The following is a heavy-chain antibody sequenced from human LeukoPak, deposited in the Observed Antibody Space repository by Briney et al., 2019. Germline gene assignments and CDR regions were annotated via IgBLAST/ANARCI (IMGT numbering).Heavy chain of an antibody. D-gene: IGHD3-9*01. V-gene: IGHV3-13*05. J-gene: IGHJ6*02. CDR3: ARDFTLTGYYMGYYYGMDV. CDR1: GFTFSSYD. Sequence: PGGSLRLSCAASGFTFSSYDMHWVRQATGKGLEWVSAIGTAGDPYYPGSVKGRFTISRENAKNSLYLQMNSLRAEDTAVYYCARDFTLTGYYMGYYYGMDVWGQGTTVTVSS. CDR2: IGTAGDP.